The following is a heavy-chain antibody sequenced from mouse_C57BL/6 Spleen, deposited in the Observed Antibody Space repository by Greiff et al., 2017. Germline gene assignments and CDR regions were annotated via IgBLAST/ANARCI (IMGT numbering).Heavy chain of an antibody. D-gene: IGHD1-1*02. CDR1: GYTFTDHT. J-gene: IGHJ4*01. Sequence: VKLVESDAELVKPGASVKISCKVSGYTFTDHTIHWMKQRPEQGLEWIGYIYPRDGSTKYNEKFKGKATLTADKSSSTAYMQLNSLTSEDSAVYFCASRYGLYYYAMDYWGQGTSVTVSS. CDR2: IYPRDGST. CDR3: ASRYGLYYYAMDY. V-gene: IGHV1-78*01.